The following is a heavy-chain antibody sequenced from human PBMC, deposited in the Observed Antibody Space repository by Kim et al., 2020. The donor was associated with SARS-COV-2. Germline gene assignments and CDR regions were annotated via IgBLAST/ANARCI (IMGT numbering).Heavy chain of an antibody. CDR3: AKVRYGTYAPDY. CDR2: ISGSGGST. Sequence: GGSLRLSCAASGFTFTSYAMSWVRQAPGKGLEWVSTISGSGGSTYYADSVKGRFTISRDNSKNTLYLQMNSLRAEDTAVYYCAKVRYGTYAPDYWGQGTLVTVSS. CDR1: GFTFTSYA. V-gene: IGHV3-23*01. D-gene: IGHD4-17*01. J-gene: IGHJ4*02.